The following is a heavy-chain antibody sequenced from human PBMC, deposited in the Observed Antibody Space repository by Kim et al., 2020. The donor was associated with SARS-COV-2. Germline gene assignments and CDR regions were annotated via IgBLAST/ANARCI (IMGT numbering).Heavy chain of an antibody. CDR2: INHSGST. J-gene: IGHJ2*01. V-gene: IGHV4-34*01. D-gene: IGHD5-12*01. CDR1: GGSFSGYY. CDR3: ATDLPSRDGYNPVRYFDL. Sequence: SETLSLTCAVYGGSFSGYYWSWIRQPPGKGLEWIGEINHSGSTNYNPSLKSRVTISVDTSKNQFSLKLSSVTAADTAVYYCATDLPSRDGYNPVRYFDL.